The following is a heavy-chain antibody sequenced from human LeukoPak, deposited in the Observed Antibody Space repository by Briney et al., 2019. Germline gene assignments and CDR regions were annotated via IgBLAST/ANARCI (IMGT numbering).Heavy chain of an antibody. CDR3: ARGRYCSDISCRYFDY. Sequence: VGSPRLSCAASGFTFSSYWLGWVRQAPGEGLGWVANIKNDGSEKYYVDSVKGRLTISRDNAKNSLYLQMNGLRAEDTAVYYCARGRYCSDISCRYFDYWGQGTLVTVSS. D-gene: IGHD2-2*01. V-gene: IGHV3-7*05. CDR1: GFTFSSYW. J-gene: IGHJ4*02. CDR2: IKNDGSEK.